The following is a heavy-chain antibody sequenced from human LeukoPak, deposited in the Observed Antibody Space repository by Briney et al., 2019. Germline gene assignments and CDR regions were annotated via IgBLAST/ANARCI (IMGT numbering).Heavy chain of an antibody. CDR2: INHSGST. J-gene: IGHJ4*02. CDR3: ARPRRYSSSWYGPFDY. Sequence: SETLSLTCTVSGGSISSSSYYWGWIRQPPGKGLEWIGEINHSGSTNYNPSLKSRVTISVDTSKNQFSLKLSSVTAADTAVYYCARPRRYSSSWYGPFDYWGQGTLVTVSS. D-gene: IGHD6-13*01. V-gene: IGHV4-39*07. CDR1: GGSISSSSYY.